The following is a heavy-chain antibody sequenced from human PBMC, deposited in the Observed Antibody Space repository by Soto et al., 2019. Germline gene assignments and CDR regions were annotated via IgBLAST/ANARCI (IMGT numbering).Heavy chain of an antibody. V-gene: IGHV3-30-3*01. CDR2: MSYDGSNE. CDR3: VRGSGVQLLLPDR. D-gene: IGHD1-26*01. J-gene: IGHJ5*02. CDR1: GFTFSRYD. Sequence: QVLLVESGGGVVQPGRSLRLSCAASGFTFSRYDMSWVRQAPGKGLEWVAIMSYDGSNEYYVDSVKGRFTISRDNSNNTLYLQLNSLRAEDTAVYYCVRGSGVQLLLPDRWGQGTLVTVSS.